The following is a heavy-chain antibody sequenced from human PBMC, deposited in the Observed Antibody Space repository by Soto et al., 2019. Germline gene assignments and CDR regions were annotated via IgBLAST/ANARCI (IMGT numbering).Heavy chain of an antibody. CDR2: ISGSGGST. D-gene: IGHD6-13*01. CDR1: GFTFSSYA. CDR3: AKELHTSSGWSQVFY. J-gene: IGHJ4*02. Sequence: GGSLRLSCAASGFTFSSYAMSWVRQAPGKGLEWVSAISGSGGSTYYADSVKGRFTISRDNSKDTLYLQMNSLRAEDTAVYYCAKELHTSSGWSQVFYWGQGTLVTVAS. V-gene: IGHV3-23*01.